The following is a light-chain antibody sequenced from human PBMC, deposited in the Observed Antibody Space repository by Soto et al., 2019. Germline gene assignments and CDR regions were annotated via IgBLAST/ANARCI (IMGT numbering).Light chain of an antibody. CDR1: QSVVTSY. CDR2: GAL. V-gene: IGKV3-20*01. CDR3: QYYDESMWT. J-gene: IGKJ1*01. Sequence: EVVLTQSPGTLSLSPGEGATLSCRASQSVVTSYLAWYQQRDGQSPRLLIYGALYRAPGIPDRFSDSGSGTDFTLSISRLDPEDFAVYYCQYYDESMWTFGQGTKVDIK.